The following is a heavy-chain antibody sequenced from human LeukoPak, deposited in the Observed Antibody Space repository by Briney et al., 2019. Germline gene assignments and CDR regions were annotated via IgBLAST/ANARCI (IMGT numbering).Heavy chain of an antibody. D-gene: IGHD3-22*01. V-gene: IGHV3-66*01. J-gene: IGHJ4*02. CDR1: GFTVSSNY. CDR2: IYSGGST. CDR3: ARVPTYYDSSGYPSPRRKPPYYFDY. Sequence: GGSLRLSCAASGFTVSSNYMSWVRQAPGKGLEWVSVIYSGGSTYYADSVKGRFTISRDNSKNTLYLQMNSLRAEDTAVYYCARVPTYYDSSGYPSPRRKPPYYFDYWGQGTLVTVSS.